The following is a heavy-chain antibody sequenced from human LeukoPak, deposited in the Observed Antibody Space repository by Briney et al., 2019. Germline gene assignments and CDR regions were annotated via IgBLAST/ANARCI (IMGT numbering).Heavy chain of an antibody. CDR3: ARAAPKRGYTFGFDF. J-gene: IGHJ5*01. Sequence: GGSLRLSCPASGFNFSSYTMNWVRQAPGKGLEWVSSISGSGNYIYYAESLKGRFTVSRDNAKKSLYLQMNSLRADDTAMFFCARAAPKRGYTFGFDFWGQGTLVTVSS. CDR2: ISGSGNYI. V-gene: IGHV3-21*01. D-gene: IGHD5-18*01. CDR1: GFNFSSYT.